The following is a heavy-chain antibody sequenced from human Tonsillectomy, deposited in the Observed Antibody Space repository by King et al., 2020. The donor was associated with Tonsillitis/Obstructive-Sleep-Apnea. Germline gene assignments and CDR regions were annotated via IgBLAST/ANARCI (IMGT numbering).Heavy chain of an antibody. CDR2: IKSKTDGGTT. CDR1: GFTFSKAW. CDR3: TTRFSEYCSGGSCYYGVDV. V-gene: IGHV3-15*07. Sequence: VQLVESGGGLVKPGGSLRLSCAASGFTFSKAWMTWVRQAPGKGLEWVGRIKSKTDGGTTDYAAPVKGRFTFSRDDSKNTLYLQMNSLKTEDTAVYYCTTRFSEYCSGGSCYYGVDVWGQGTTVTVSS. J-gene: IGHJ6*02. D-gene: IGHD2-15*01.